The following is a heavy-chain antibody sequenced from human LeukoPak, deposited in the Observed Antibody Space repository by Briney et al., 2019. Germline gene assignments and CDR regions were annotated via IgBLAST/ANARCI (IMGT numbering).Heavy chain of an antibody. CDR1: GYTFTGYY. D-gene: IGHD6-13*01. J-gene: IGHJ4*02. Sequence: AASVKVSCKASGYTFTGYYMHWVRQAPGQGLEWMGRMNPKSGDTKFAQKFQGRVTMTADTSINTAYLEVNSLKSDDTGVYYCARDVSAAETPSNDSWGQGTLVSVSS. CDR3: ARDVSAAETPSNDS. CDR2: MNPKSGDT. V-gene: IGHV1-2*02.